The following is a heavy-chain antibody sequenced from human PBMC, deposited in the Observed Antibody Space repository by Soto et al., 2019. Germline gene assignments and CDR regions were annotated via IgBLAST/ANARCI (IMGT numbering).Heavy chain of an antibody. Sequence: WGSLRLSCVVSGFTFNNYGINWVRQAPGKGLEWVSTVSKSDYTYYSDSVKGRFTISRDNAKNSVSLQVNTLRAEDTAVYYCAREDSIIIPAVSDFWGQGTLVTVSS. V-gene: IGHV3-21*01. CDR2: VSKSDYT. CDR3: AREDSIIIPAVSDF. J-gene: IGHJ4*02. D-gene: IGHD2-2*01. CDR1: GFTFNNYG.